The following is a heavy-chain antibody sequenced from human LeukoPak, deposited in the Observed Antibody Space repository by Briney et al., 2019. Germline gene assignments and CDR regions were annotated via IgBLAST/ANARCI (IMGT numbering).Heavy chain of an antibody. CDR3: AKDFVGYYAWRYFDL. V-gene: IGHV3-23*01. Sequence: PGGSLRLSCAASGFTFSSYAMSWVRQAPGKGLEWVSAISGSGGSTYYADSVKGRFTISRDNSKNTLYLQMNSLRAEDTAVYYCAKDFVGYYAWRYFDLWGRGTLVTVSS. D-gene: IGHD3-10*01. CDR1: GFTFSSYA. CDR2: ISGSGGST. J-gene: IGHJ2*01.